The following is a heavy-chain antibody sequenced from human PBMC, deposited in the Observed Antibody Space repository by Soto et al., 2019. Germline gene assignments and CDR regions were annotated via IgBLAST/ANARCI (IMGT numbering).Heavy chain of an antibody. CDR1: GGTFSSYA. V-gene: IGHV1-69*01. J-gene: IGHJ4*02. CDR2: IIPIFGTA. D-gene: IGHD3-9*01. CDR3: ASPDILTGYYTFYFDY. Sequence: QVQLVQSGAEVKKPGSSVKVSCKASGGTFSSYAISWVRQAPGQGLEWMGGIIPIFGTANYAQKFQGRVRLTADESTSTAYMELSSLRSEGTAVYYCASPDILTGYYTFYFDYWGQGTLVTVSS.